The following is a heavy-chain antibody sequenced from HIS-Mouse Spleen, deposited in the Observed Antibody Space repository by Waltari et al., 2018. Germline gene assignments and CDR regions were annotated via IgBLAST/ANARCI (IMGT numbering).Heavy chain of an antibody. CDR2: IYYSGST. V-gene: IGHV4-39*07. CDR1: GGSISSSSYY. J-gene: IGHJ3*02. D-gene: IGHD7-27*01. CDR3: AGAPPTGGSANDAFDI. Sequence: QLQLQESGPGLVKPSETLSLTCTVSGGSISSSSYYWVWIRQPPGKGVEWIGSIYYSGSTYYNPSLKSRVTISVDTSKHQFSLKLSSVTAADTAVDYCAGAPPTGGSANDAFDIWGQGTMVTVSS.